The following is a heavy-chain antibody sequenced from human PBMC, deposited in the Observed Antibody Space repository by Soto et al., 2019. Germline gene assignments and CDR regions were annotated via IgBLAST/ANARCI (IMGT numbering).Heavy chain of an antibody. D-gene: IGHD2-2*01. V-gene: IGHV5-51*01. Sequence: GESLKISCKGSGYSFTSYWIGWVRQMPGKGLEWMGIIYPGDSDTRYSPSFQGQVTISADKSISTAYLQWSSLKASDTAMYYCARGDCSSTSCYGSYFDYWGQGTLVTVSS. J-gene: IGHJ4*02. CDR3: ARGDCSSTSCYGSYFDY. CDR1: GYSFTSYW. CDR2: IYPGDSDT.